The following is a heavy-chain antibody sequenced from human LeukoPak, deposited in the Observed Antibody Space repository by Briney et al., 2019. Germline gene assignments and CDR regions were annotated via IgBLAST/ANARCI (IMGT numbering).Heavy chain of an antibody. CDR2: ISGSASNT. D-gene: IGHD1-1*01. CDR3: AKGKRYPDY. J-gene: IGHJ4*02. V-gene: IGHV3-23*01. CDR1: GFSFSRYV. Sequence: GGSLRLSCAASGFSFSRYVMSWVRQAPGKGLEWVSGISGSASNTNYADSVKGRFTISRDNAKNSLYLQMDSLRVEDTAVYYCAKGKRYPDYWGQGTLVTVSS.